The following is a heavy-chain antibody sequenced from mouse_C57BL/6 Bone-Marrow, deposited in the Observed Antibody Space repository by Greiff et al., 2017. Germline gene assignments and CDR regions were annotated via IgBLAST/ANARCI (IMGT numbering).Heavy chain of an antibody. V-gene: IGHV1-82*01. D-gene: IGHD1-1*01. CDR3: ARPYYGSRYVSYFDV. CDR2: IYPGDGDT. CDR1: GYAFSSSW. J-gene: IGHJ1*03. Sequence: QVQLQQSGPELVKPGASVKISCKASGYAFSSSWMNWVKQRPGKGLEWIGRIYPGDGDTNYNGKFKGKATLTADKSSSTAYRQLSSLTSEDSAVYFCARPYYGSRYVSYFDVWGTGTTVTVSS.